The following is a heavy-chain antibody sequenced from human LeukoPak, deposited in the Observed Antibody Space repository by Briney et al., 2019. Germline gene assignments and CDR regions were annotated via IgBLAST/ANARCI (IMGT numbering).Heavy chain of an antibody. CDR2: ITHSGST. V-gene: IGHV4-34*01. Sequence: SETLSLTCAVYGGSFSGYYWSWIRQPPGKGLEWIGEITHSGSTNYNPSLKSRVTISVDTSKNQFSLKLSSVTAADTAVYYCASGSVVTPRLGSRVNSDYWGQGTLVTVSS. CDR3: ASGSVVTPRLGSRVNSDY. D-gene: IGHD4-23*01. J-gene: IGHJ4*02. CDR1: GGSFSGYY.